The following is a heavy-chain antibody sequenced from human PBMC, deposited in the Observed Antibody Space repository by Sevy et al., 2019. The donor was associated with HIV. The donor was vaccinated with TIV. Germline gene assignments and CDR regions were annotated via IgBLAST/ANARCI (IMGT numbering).Heavy chain of an antibody. V-gene: IGHV3-48*01. CDR1: GFTFSSYS. CDR2: ISSSSSTI. D-gene: IGHD6-19*01. J-gene: IGHJ5*02. CDR3: AGDPSVAGPVENWFDP. Sequence: GGSLRLSCAASGFTFSSYSMNWVRQAPGKGLEWVSYISSSSSTIYYADSVKGRFTISRDNAKNSLYLQMNSLRAEDTAVYYWAGDPSVAGPVENWFDPWGQGTLVTVSS.